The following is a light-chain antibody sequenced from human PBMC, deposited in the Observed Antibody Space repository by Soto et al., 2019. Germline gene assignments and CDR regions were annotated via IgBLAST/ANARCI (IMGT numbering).Light chain of an antibody. Sequence: SYELTQAPSVSVAPGKTARITCGGNNIGSISVHWYRQKPGQAPVLVIYYDRVRPSGIPERFSGSNSGNTATLTISRVEAGDEADYYCQVWDNSSDHGVFGGGTMVTVL. CDR1: NIGSIS. J-gene: IGLJ2*01. CDR3: QVWDNSSDHGV. CDR2: YDR. V-gene: IGLV3-21*04.